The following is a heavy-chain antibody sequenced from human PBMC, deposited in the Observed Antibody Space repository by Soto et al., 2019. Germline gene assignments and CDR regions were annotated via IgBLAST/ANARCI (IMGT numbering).Heavy chain of an antibody. CDR2: ISYDGSNK. CDR1: GFTFSSYG. V-gene: IGHV3-30*18. CDR3: AKVRVGCSSTSCYYYFFYGMDV. D-gene: IGHD2-2*01. J-gene: IGHJ6*02. Sequence: GGSLRLSCAASGFTFSSYGMHWVRQAPGKGLEWVAVISYDGSNKYYADSVKCRFTISRDNSKNTLYLQMNILRAEETALYYCAKVRVGCSSTSCYYYFFYGMDVWGQGTTFTVSS.